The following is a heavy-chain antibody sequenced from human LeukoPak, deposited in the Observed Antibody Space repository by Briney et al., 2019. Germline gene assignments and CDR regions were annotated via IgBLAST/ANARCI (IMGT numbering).Heavy chain of an antibody. Sequence: GGSLRLSCEVSGFTFNNYAMSWVRQAPGKGREWVSAISPGGSDTYYTDSVRGRFTISRDNSKSTLYLQMSSLKAEDSAVYYCAKRGAYESMAAFDYWGQGTLVTVSS. CDR1: GFTFNNYA. J-gene: IGHJ4*02. D-gene: IGHD3-22*01. CDR2: ISPGGSDT. V-gene: IGHV3-23*01. CDR3: AKRGAYESMAAFDY.